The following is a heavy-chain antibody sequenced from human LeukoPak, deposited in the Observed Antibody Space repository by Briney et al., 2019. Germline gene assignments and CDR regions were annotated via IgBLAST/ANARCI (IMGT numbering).Heavy chain of an antibody. D-gene: IGHD6-19*01. J-gene: IGHJ4*02. CDR2: IYYSGST. CDR3: ARLIAVAGTITFDY. Sequence: SETLSLTCTVSGGSISSSSYYWGWIRQPPGKGLEWIGSIYYSGSTYYNPSPKSRVTISVDTSKNQFSLKLSSVTAADTAVYYCARLIAVAGTITFDYWGQGTLVTVSS. V-gene: IGHV4-39*01. CDR1: GGSISSSSYY.